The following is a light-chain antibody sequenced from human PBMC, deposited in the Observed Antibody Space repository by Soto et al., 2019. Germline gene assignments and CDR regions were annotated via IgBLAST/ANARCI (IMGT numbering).Light chain of an antibody. Sequence: EIVLTQSPGTLSLSPGERATLSCRASQRVSSSYLAGYQQKPGQAHRLLIYGASSRATGIPDRFSGSGSGTDFTLTISRLEPEDFGVSYCQQYGSSPPYTFGQGTKLEIK. V-gene: IGKV3-20*01. CDR3: QQYGSSPPYT. CDR1: QRVSSSY. J-gene: IGKJ2*01. CDR2: GAS.